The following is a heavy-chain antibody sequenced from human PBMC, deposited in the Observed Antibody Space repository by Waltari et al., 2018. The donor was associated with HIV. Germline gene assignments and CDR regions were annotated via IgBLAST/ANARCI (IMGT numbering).Heavy chain of an antibody. CDR2: IKQDGREK. CDR3: ASEIEGSFYDYVWGSYRYEFGAGY. D-gene: IGHD3-16*02. Sequence: EVQLVESGGGLVQPGGSLRLSCAASGFTFSSYWMSWVRQAPGQGLAWVANIKQDGREKYYVDSVKGRFTIARDNAKNSLYLQMISLRAEDTAGYYCASEIEGSFYDYVWGSYRYEFGAGYWGQGTLVTVSS. J-gene: IGHJ4*02. CDR1: GFTFSSYW. V-gene: IGHV3-7*01.